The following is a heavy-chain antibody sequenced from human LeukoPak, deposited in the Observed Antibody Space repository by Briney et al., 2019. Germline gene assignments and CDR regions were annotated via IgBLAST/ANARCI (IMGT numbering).Heavy chain of an antibody. Sequence: SVKVSCKASGGTFSSYAISWVRQAPGQGLEWMGGIIPIFGTANYAQKFQGRVTITADKSTSTAYMELSRLRSDDTAVYYCARDLKMAYISGRYSWGTGSSNDYWGQGTLVTVSS. CDR3: ARDLKMAYISGRYSWGTGSSNDY. V-gene: IGHV1-69*06. J-gene: IGHJ4*02. CDR1: GGTFSSYA. D-gene: IGHD6-19*01. CDR2: IIPIFGTA.